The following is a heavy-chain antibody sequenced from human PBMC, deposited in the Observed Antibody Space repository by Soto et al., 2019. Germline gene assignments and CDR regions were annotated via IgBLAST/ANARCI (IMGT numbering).Heavy chain of an antibody. V-gene: IGHV3-23*01. Sequence: GGSLRLSCAASGFTFSSYAMSWVRQAPGKGLEWVSAISGSGGSTYYADSVKGRFTISRDNSKNTLYLQMNSLRAEDTAVYYCAKEPGDSSGYYYVSDWFDPWGQGTLVTVSS. D-gene: IGHD3-22*01. CDR1: GFTFSSYA. CDR2: ISGSGGST. CDR3: AKEPGDSSGYYYVSDWFDP. J-gene: IGHJ5*02.